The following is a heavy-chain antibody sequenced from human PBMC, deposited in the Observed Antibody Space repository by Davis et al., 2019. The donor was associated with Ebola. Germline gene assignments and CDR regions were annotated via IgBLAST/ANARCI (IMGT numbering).Heavy chain of an antibody. CDR3: ARLHNWNGLDY. V-gene: IGHV4-59*08. D-gene: IGHD1-20*01. CDR1: GYAITTYI. CDR2: ISYNGDT. J-gene: IGHJ4*02. Sequence: MPSETLSLTCTVSGYAITTYIWSWIRQSPGKGLEWIGSISYNGDTDYNPSLRGRVTLSIDTSKNQFSLKLTSVTAADTAVYHCARLHNWNGLDYWGQGTLVTVSS.